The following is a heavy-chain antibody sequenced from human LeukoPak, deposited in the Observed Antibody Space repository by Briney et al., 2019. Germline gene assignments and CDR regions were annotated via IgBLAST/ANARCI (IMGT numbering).Heavy chain of an antibody. Sequence: GDYYWSWIRXPPGKGXEWIGYIYYSGSTYYNPSLKSRVTISVDTSKNQFSLKLSSVTAADTAVYYCARHGYSYGSDYWGQGTLVTVSS. CDR1: GDYY. CDR2: IYYSGST. D-gene: IGHD5-18*01. V-gene: IGHV4-30-4*01. J-gene: IGHJ4*02. CDR3: ARHGYSYGSDY.